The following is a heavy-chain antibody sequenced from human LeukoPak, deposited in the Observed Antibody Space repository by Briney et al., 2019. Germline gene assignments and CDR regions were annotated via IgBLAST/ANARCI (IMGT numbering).Heavy chain of an antibody. J-gene: IGHJ6*04. D-gene: IGHD3-3*01. Sequence: HTGGSLRLSCAASGFTFSTYSMNWVRQAPGKGLEWVSYISSSSSTIYYADSVKGRFTISRDNAKHSLYLQMNSLRVEDTAVYYCARDRGNTNVWGKGTTVTVSS. V-gene: IGHV3-48*01. CDR2: ISSSSSTI. CDR3: ARDRGNTNV. CDR1: GFTFSTYS.